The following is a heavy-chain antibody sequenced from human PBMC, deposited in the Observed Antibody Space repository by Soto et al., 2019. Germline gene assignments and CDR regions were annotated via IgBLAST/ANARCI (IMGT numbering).Heavy chain of an antibody. CDR2: IYPGDSDT. D-gene: IGHD3-10*01. J-gene: IGHJ4*02. CDR1: GYSFTTNW. Sequence: GESLKISCKGSGYSFTTNWIGWVRQMPGKGLEWMGVIYPGDSDTRYSPSFQGQVAISADKSINTAYLQWSSLKASDTAIYYCATAPPSFYFGSGSFLRGPYFDFWGQGTLVTVSS. CDR3: ATAPPSFYFGSGSFLRGPYFDF. V-gene: IGHV5-51*01.